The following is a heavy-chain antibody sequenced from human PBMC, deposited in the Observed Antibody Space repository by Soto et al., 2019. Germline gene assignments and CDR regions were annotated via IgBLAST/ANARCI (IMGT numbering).Heavy chain of an antibody. CDR3: AREQFGSFPYYYFGMDV. V-gene: IGHV4-31*11. CDR2: IYYSGST. D-gene: IGHD2-15*01. CDR1: GGSISSGGYY. J-gene: IGHJ6*02. Sequence: QVQLQESGPGLVKPSQTLSLTCAVSGGSISSGGYYWSWIRQHPGKGLEGIGYIYYSGSTYYNPSLTSRVTITVAAAKSKFSLKLSSVTAADTAVYYCAREQFGSFPYYYFGMDVWGQGTTVTVSS.